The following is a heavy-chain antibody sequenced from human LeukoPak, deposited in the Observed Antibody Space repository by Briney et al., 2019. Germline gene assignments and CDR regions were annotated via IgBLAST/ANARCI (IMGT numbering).Heavy chain of an antibody. D-gene: IGHD3-22*01. CDR3: ARGGRYYYDSSGYSH. Sequence: SETLSLTCTVSGGSISSYYWSWIRQPPGKGLEWIGYIYYSGNTNYNPSLKSQVTISVDTSKNQFSLRLSSVTAADTAVYYCARGGRYYYDSSGYSHWGQGTLVAVSS. CDR1: GGSISSYY. CDR2: IYYSGNT. V-gene: IGHV4-59*01. J-gene: IGHJ4*02.